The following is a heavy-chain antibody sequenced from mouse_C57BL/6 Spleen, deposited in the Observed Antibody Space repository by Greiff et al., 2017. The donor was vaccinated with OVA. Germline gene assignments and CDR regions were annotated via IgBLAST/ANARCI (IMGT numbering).Heavy chain of an antibody. D-gene: IGHD4-1*01. CDR1: GFTFSSYG. V-gene: IGHV5-6*01. J-gene: IGHJ3*01. Sequence: EVKVVESGGDLVKPGGSLKLSCAASGFTFSSYGMSWVRQTPDKRLEWVATISSGGSYTYYPDSVKGRFTISRDNAKNTLYLQMSSLKSEDTAMYYCARHQNTPLTGTGFAYWGQGTLVTVSA. CDR3: ARHQNTPLTGTGFAY. CDR2: ISSGGSYT.